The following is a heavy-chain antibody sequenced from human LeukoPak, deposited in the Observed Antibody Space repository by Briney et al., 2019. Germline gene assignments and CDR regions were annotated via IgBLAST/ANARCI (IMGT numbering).Heavy chain of an antibody. CDR1: GGSISSYY. CDR2: IYYSGST. Sequence: SETLSLTCTVSGGSISSYYWSWIRQPPGKGLEWIGYIYYSGSTNYNPSLKSRVTISVDTSKNQFSLKLSSVTAADTAVYYCARDRRYCSSTSCYTGNFDYWGQGTLVTVSS. D-gene: IGHD2-2*02. CDR3: ARDRRYCSSTSCYTGNFDY. V-gene: IGHV4-59*01. J-gene: IGHJ4*02.